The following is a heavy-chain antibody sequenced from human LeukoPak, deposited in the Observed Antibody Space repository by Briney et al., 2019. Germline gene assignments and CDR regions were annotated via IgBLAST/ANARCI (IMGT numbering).Heavy chain of an antibody. CDR1: GFTVSSNY. CDR3: ASDGAKFGALTYYYYMDV. V-gene: IGHV3-23*01. J-gene: IGHJ6*03. CDR2: VSGGGGST. Sequence: PGGSLRLSCAASGFTVSSNYMTWVRQAPEKGQELVSAVSGGGGSTYYADSVRGRFTISTDNSKNTLYLQMNSLKAEDTAVYYCASDGAKFGALTYYYYMDVWGKGTTVTVSS. D-gene: IGHD3-10*01.